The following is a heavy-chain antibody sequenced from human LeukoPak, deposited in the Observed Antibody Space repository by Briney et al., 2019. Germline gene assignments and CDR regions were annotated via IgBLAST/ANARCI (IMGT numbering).Heavy chain of an antibody. CDR2: ISGSGGNT. CDR1: GFTFSIYA. V-gene: IGHV3-23*01. Sequence: GGSLRLPCAPSGFTFSIYAMSWVRQAPGKGLEWVSAISGSGGNTYYADSVKGRFTIYRDNSKNTLYLQMNSLRAEDTAVYYCALRRGAVAGTGGYWGQGTLVPVSS. J-gene: IGHJ4*02. D-gene: IGHD6-19*01. CDR3: ALRRGAVAGTGGY.